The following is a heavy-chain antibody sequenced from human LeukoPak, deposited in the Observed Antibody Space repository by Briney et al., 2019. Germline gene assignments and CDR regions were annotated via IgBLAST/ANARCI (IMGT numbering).Heavy chain of an antibody. D-gene: IGHD6-13*01. CDR2: VYSSGST. V-gene: IGHV4-39*07. Sequence: SETLSLTCSVSGGSISSSLYFWGWIRQPPGKGLEWIGTVYSSGSTHYNPSLKSRVTLSIDTSNNQFFLKLSSVTAADTAVYYCARVRAAAGDNWGQGTLVTVSS. J-gene: IGHJ4*02. CDR1: GGSISSSLYF. CDR3: ARVRAAAGDN.